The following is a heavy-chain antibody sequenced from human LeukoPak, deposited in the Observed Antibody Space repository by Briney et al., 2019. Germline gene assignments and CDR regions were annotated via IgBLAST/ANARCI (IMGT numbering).Heavy chain of an antibody. D-gene: IGHD6-13*01. V-gene: IGHV3-48*03. CDR1: GFTFSNYE. Sequence: PGGSLRLSCAASGFTFSNYEMNWVRRAPGKGLEWVSYISSIDSTTYYADSVKGRFTISRDNAKNSLYLQMNSLRVEDTAVYHCARGLASSNWPHWFDRWGQGTLVSVSS. CDR3: ARGLASSNWPHWFDR. CDR2: ISSIDSTT. J-gene: IGHJ5*02.